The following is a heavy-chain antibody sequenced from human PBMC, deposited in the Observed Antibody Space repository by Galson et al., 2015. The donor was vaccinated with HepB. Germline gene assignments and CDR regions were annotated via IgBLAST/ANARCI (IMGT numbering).Heavy chain of an antibody. V-gene: IGHV1-8*01. CDR3: ARARKEEYDYVWGTHLFDD. J-gene: IGHJ4*02. CDR2: MNPDSGSR. Sequence: SVKVSCKASGYTFTTYDINWLRQATGQGPEWMEWMNPDSGSRGYAEKFQGRVTISRITSMSTAYMELSSLKASDTAMYYCARARKEEYDYVWGTHLFDDWGQGTLVTVST. D-gene: IGHD3-16*01. CDR1: GYTFTTYD.